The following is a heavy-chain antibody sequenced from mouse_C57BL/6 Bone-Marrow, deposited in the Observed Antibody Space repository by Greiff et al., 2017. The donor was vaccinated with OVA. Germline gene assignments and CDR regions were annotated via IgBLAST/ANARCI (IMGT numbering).Heavy chain of an antibody. CDR3: ARRYGSRKGYPYFDY. J-gene: IGHJ2*01. Sequence: QVQLQQPGAELVRPGSSVKLSCKASGYTFTSYWMHWVKQRPIQGLEWIGNIDPSDSETHYNQKFKDKATLTVDKSSSTAYMQLSSLTSEDSAVYHCARRYGSRKGYPYFDYWGQGTTLTVSS. D-gene: IGHD1-1*01. CDR1: GYTFTSYW. CDR2: IDPSDSET. V-gene: IGHV1-52*01.